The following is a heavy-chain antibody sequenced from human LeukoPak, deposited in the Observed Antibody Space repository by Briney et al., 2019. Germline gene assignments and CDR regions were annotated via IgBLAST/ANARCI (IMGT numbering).Heavy chain of an antibody. CDR3: AAGAAAGTGDY. V-gene: IGHV3-11*03. J-gene: IGHJ4*02. CDR1: GFTFSDYY. Sequence: GGSLRLSYAVSGFTFSDYYMTWIRQAPGKGLEWVSYISTSSRYINYADSVKGRFTISRDNAKNSLYLQMNSLRAEDTAVYYCAAGAAAGTGDYWGQGTLVTVSS. D-gene: IGHD6-13*01. CDR2: ISTSSRYI.